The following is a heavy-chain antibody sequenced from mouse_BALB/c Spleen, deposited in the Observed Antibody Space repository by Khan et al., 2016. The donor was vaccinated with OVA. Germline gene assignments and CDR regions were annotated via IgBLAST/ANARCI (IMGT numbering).Heavy chain of an antibody. Sequence: EVQLQESGPGLVKPSQSLSLTCTVTGYSITSNYAWNWIRQFPGNKLEWMGYISYSGSTRYNPSLKSRISITRDTSKNQFFLQLKSVTTEDTATYYCARKNYYGYAVDYWGQGTSGTVSS. CDR2: ISYSGST. CDR3: ARKNYYGYAVDY. J-gene: IGHJ4*01. D-gene: IGHD1-1*01. V-gene: IGHV3-2*02. CDR1: GYSITSNYA.